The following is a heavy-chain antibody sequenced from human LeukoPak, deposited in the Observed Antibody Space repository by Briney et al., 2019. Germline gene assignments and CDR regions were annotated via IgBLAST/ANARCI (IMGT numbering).Heavy chain of an antibody. CDR3: ATGYGLTPKYGMDV. D-gene: IGHD3-10*01. CDR2: ISWNSGSI. V-gene: IGHV3-9*01. Sequence: PGRSLRLSCAASGFTFDGYAIHWVRQAPGKGLEWVSGISWNSGSIDYTDSVRGRFTISRDNAKNSLDLQMNSLRAEDTALYYCATGYGLTPKYGMDVWGQGTTVTVSS. CDR1: GFTFDGYA. J-gene: IGHJ6*02.